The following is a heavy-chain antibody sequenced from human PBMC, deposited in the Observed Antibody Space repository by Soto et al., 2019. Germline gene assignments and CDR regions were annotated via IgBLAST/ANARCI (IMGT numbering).Heavy chain of an antibody. D-gene: IGHD2-2*01. J-gene: IGHJ6*02. CDR2: ISGYNGHT. V-gene: IGHV1-18*01. Sequence: QVQLVQSGAEVRKPGASVKVSCKASGYTFTTYGISWVRQAPGQGLEWMGWISGYNGHTKYAQKFQGRVTMTTDTSTSTVYMDLRRLRSDDTAVYYCAREGAMPYYYYGLDVWGQGTTVTVSS. CDR1: GYTFTTYG. CDR3: AREGAMPYYYYGLDV.